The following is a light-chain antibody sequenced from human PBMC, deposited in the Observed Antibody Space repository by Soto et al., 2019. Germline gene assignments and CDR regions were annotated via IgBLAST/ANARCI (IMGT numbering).Light chain of an antibody. CDR2: AAS. CDR1: QGTSSY. J-gene: IGKJ1*01. Sequence: DIQLTQSPSFLSASVGDRVTITCRASQGTSSYLAWYQQKPGKAPKLLIYAASTLQSGVPSRFSGSGSGTEFTLTISSLQPEDFATYYCQQFNSYPWTFGQGTKVEIK. V-gene: IGKV1-9*01. CDR3: QQFNSYPWT.